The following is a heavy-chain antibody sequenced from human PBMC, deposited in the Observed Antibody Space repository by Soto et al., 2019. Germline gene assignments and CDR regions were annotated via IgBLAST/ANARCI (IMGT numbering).Heavy chain of an antibody. V-gene: IGHV3-30-3*01. CDR2: ISYDGSNK. Sequence: QVQLVESGGGVVQPGRSLRLSCAASGFTFSSYAMHWVRQAPGKGLEWVAVISYDGSNKYYADSVKSRFTISRDNSKNTLYLQMNSLRAEDTAVYYCASLYYYDSSGYYYGPYYGMDVWGQGTTVTVSS. D-gene: IGHD3-22*01. J-gene: IGHJ6*02. CDR1: GFTFSSYA. CDR3: ASLYYYDSSGYYYGPYYGMDV.